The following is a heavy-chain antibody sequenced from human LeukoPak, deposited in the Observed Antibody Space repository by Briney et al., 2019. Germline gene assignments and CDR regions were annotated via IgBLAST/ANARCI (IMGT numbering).Heavy chain of an antibody. CDR2: INSDGSTT. CDR3: ARDLSEYGWFGELYY. CDR1: GFTFSSYW. Sequence: GGSLRLSCAASGFTFSSYWMHWVRQAPGKGLVWVSRINSDGSTTSYADSVKGRFTISRDNAKHTLYLQMNSLRPEGTAVYFCARDLSEYGWFGELYYWGQGTLVTVSS. D-gene: IGHD3-10*01. V-gene: IGHV3-74*01. J-gene: IGHJ4*02.